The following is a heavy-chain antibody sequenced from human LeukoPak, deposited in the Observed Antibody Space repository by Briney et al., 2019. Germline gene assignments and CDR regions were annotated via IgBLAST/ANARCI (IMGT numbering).Heavy chain of an antibody. CDR1: GYTFTSYG. D-gene: IGHD4-23*01. CDR3: ARSGTTVVTRFYYYMDV. V-gene: IGHV1-69*13. J-gene: IGHJ6*03. Sequence: ASVKVSCKASGYTFTSYGISWVRQAPGQGLEWMGGIIPIFGTANYAQKFQGRVTITADESTGTAYMELSSLRSGDTAVYYCARSGTTVVTRFYYYMDVWGKGTTVTVSS. CDR2: IIPIFGTA.